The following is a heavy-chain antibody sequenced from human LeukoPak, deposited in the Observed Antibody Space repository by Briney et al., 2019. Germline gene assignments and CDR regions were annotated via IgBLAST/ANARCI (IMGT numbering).Heavy chain of an antibody. D-gene: IGHD6-19*01. V-gene: IGHV3-7*05. CDR3: ARDGEAVAGTDAFDI. CDR1: GFTFSSYW. CDR2: IKQDGSEK. Sequence: PGGSLRLSCAASGFTFSSYWMSWVRQAPGKELEWLANIKQDGSEKYYVDSVKGRFTISRDNAKNSLYLQMNSLRAEDTAVYYCARDGEAVAGTDAFDIWGQGTMVTVSS. J-gene: IGHJ3*02.